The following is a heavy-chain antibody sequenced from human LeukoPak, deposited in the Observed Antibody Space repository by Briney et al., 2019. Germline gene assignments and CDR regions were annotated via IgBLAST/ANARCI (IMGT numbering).Heavy chain of an antibody. CDR3: AKAGVFLWFGPVFDP. CDR2: ISGRGGST. Sequence: SGGSLRLSCAASGFTFSSYAMSWARQARGKGREWVSAISGRGGSTYYADSVKGRFTISSDNSKNTLYLQMNSLRAEDTAVYYCAKAGVFLWFGPVFDPWGQGTLVTVSS. J-gene: IGHJ5*02. V-gene: IGHV3-23*01. CDR1: GFTFSSYA. D-gene: IGHD3-10*01.